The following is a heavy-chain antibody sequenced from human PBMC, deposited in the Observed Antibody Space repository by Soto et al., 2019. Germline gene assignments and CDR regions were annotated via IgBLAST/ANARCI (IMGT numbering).Heavy chain of an antibody. CDR2: ISGSGGST. V-gene: IGHV3-23*01. Sequence: LRLSFAASGFTFSSYAMSWVRQAPGKGLEWVSAISGSGGSTYYADSVKGRFTISRDNSKNTLYLQMNSLRAEDTAVYYCAKDNGDFGVVGHIDYWGQGTLVTVSS. CDR3: AKDNGDFGVVGHIDY. CDR1: GFTFSSYA. J-gene: IGHJ4*02. D-gene: IGHD3-3*01.